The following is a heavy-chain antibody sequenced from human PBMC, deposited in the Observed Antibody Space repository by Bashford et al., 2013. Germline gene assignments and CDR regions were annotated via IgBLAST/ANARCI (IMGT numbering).Heavy chain of an antibody. CDR1: GGSISSYY. J-gene: IGHJ5*02. CDR3: ARVRRIAARPYWFDP. CDR2: IYYSGST. D-gene: IGHD6-6*01. Sequence: SETLSLTCTVSGGSISSYYWSWIRQPPGKGLEWIGYIYYSGSTNYNPSLKSRVTISVDTSKNQFSLKLSSVTAADTAVYYCARVRRIAARPYWFDPWGQGTLVTVSS. V-gene: IGHV4-59*01.